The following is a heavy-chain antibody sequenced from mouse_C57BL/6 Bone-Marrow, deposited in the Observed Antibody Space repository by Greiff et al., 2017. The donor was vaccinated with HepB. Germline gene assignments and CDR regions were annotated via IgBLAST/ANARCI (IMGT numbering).Heavy chain of an antibody. V-gene: IGHV1-55*01. CDR3: ARSDDYPAWFAY. CDR1: GYTFTSYW. CDR2: IYPGSGST. J-gene: IGHJ3*01. Sequence: VQLVESGAELVKPGASVKMSCKASGYTFTSYWITWVKQRPGQGLEWIGDIYPGSGSTNYNEKFKSKATLTVDTSSSTAYMQLSSLTSEDSAVYYCARSDDYPAWFAYWGQGTLVTVSA. D-gene: IGHD2-4*01.